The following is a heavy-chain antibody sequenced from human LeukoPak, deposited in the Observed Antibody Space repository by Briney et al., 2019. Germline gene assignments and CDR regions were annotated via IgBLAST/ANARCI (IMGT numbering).Heavy chain of an antibody. CDR2: IYYSGST. J-gene: IGHJ4*02. Sequence: SETLSLTCTVSGGSISSYYWSWIRQPPGKGLEWIGYIYYSGSTNYNPSLKSRFTISVDTSKNQFSLKLSSVTAADTAVYYCARVGYSGYVWGQGTLVTVSS. CDR3: ARVGYSGYV. V-gene: IGHV4-59*01. D-gene: IGHD5-12*01. CDR1: GGSISSYY.